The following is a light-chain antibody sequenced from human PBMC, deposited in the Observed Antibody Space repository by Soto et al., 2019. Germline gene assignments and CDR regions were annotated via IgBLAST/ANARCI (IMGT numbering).Light chain of an antibody. CDR1: SSDVGGYNS. Sequence: QSALTQPASVSGSPGQSITISCTGTSSDVGGYNSVSWYRQDPGKAPKLMIYDVTNRPSGVSNRFSGSKSGNTASLTISVLQAEDEAAYYCSSFTSDITYVFGTGTKLTVL. CDR3: SSFTSDITYV. J-gene: IGLJ1*01. CDR2: DVT. V-gene: IGLV2-14*01.